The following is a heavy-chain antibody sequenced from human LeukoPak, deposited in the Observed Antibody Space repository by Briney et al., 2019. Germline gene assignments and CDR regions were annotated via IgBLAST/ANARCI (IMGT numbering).Heavy chain of an antibody. D-gene: IGHD6-19*01. V-gene: IGHV4-39*07. J-gene: IGHJ4*02. CDR1: GDSSYNSIYN. CDR2: IDYSGST. Sequence: PSETLSLTCTVSGDSSYNSIYNWAWIRQPPGRGLEWIGSIDYSGSTYYNPSLKSRATISIDTSKTQFSLKLSSMTAADTAVYYCAREYTLYRSGWFLDYWGQGTVVTVSS. CDR3: AREYTLYRSGWFLDY.